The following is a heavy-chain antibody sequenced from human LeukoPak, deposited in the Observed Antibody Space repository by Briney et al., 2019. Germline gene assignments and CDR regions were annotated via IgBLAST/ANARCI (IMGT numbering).Heavy chain of an antibody. J-gene: IGHJ4*02. CDR3: ARGTAGYHSSYFDY. CDR1: GFTFCSPW. CDR2: INSDGSAT. Sequence: GGSLRLSCAASGFTFCSPWMHWVRQAPGKGLVWVSRINSDGSATAYADSVKGRFTISRDNAENTLYLQMNSLRAEDTAVYYCARGTAGYHSSYFDYWGQGTLVTVSS. D-gene: IGHD3-16*02. V-gene: IGHV3-74*01.